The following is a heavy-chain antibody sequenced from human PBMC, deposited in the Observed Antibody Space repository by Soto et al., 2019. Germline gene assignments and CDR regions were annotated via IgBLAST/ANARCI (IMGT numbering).Heavy chain of an antibody. Sequence: HPGGSLRLSRATSGFTFSNYGIHWVRQAPGKGLEWVAVKWFFASGGNEYYADSVKGRFAISRDDVKQSLYLQMSSLSADDTAVYFCARWNFAMDVWGQGTTVTVSS. CDR1: GFTFSNYG. J-gene: IGHJ6*02. V-gene: IGHV3-33*01. CDR3: ARWNFAMDV. CDR2: KWFFASGGNE.